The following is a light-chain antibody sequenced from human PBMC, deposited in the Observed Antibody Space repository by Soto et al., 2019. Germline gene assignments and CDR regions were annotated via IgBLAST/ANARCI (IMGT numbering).Light chain of an antibody. CDR1: SSNIGRNV. Sequence: QSVLTQPPSVSGTPGQRVTISCSGSSSNIGRNVVYWYQQFPGAAPKVVIYGDDQRPSGVPDRFSGSRSGASASLAISGLRSEDEADYSCCSYAGTYTQWVFGGGTQLTVL. J-gene: IGLJ3*02. V-gene: IGLV1-47*02. CDR2: GDD. CDR3: CSYAGTYTQWV.